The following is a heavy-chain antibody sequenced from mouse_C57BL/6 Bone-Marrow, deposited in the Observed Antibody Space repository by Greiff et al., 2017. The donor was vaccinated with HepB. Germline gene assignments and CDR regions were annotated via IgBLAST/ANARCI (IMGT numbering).Heavy chain of an antibody. J-gene: IGHJ2*01. V-gene: IGHV1-15*01. CDR3: TRQLRLLNFDS. CDR2: IDPETGGT. Sequence: QVQLQQSGAELVRPGASVTLSCKASGYTFTDYEMHWVKQTPVHGLEWIGAIDPETGGTAYNQKFKGKAILTADKSSSTAYMELRSLTSEDSAVYYCTRQLRLLNFDSWGPGTTLTVSS. D-gene: IGHD3-2*02. CDR1: GYTFTDYE.